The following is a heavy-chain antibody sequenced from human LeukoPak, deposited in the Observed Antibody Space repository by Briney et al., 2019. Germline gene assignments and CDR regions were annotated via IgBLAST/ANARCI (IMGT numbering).Heavy chain of an antibody. V-gene: IGHV3-66*02. Sequence: GGSLRLSCAASGFTVSSNYMSWVRQAPGKGLEWVSVIYSGGSTYYADSVKGRFTISRDNSKNTLYLQMNSLRAEDTAVYYCARVHSDYDYSFDYRGQGTLVTVSS. CDR1: GFTVSSNY. CDR2: IYSGGST. D-gene: IGHD5-12*01. J-gene: IGHJ4*02. CDR3: ARVHSDYDYSFDY.